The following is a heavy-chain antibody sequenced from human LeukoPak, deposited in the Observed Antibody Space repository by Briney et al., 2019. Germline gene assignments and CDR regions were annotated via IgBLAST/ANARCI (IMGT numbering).Heavy chain of an antibody. D-gene: IGHD1-20*01. CDR3: AGGALTGTPGRY. CDR1: GFTFSSYS. V-gene: IGHV3-21*01. J-gene: IGHJ4*02. Sequence: GGSLRLSCAASGFTFSSYSMNWVRQAPGKGLEWVSPISSSSYIYYADSAKGRFTISRDNAKNSLYLQMNSLRAEDTAVYYSAGGALTGTPGRYWGQGTLVTVSS. CDR2: ISSSSYI.